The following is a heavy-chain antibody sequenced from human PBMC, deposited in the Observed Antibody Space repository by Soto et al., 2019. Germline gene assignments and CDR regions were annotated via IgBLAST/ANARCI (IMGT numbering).Heavy chain of an antibody. CDR3: ATVYCGGDCYPFDY. J-gene: IGHJ4*02. Sequence: ASVKVSCKVSGYTLTELSMHWVRQAPGKGLEWMGGFDPEDGETIYAQKFQGRVTMTEDTSTDTAYMELSSLRSEDTAVYYCATVYCGGDCYPFDYWGQGTLVTVPQ. D-gene: IGHD2-21*02. V-gene: IGHV1-24*01. CDR1: GYTLTELS. CDR2: FDPEDGET.